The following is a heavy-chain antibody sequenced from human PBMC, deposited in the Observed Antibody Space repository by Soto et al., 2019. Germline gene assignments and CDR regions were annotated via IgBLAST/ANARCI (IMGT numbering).Heavy chain of an antibody. V-gene: IGHV1-2*04. CDR1: GYTFTGYY. J-gene: IGHJ3*02. D-gene: IGHD2-15*01. Sequence: QVQLVQSGAEVKKPGASVKVSCKASGYTFTGYYMHWVRQAPGQGLEWMGWINPNSGGTNYAQKFQGWVTMTRETSISTAYMELSRLRSDDTAVYYCAREGCSGGSCYDAFDIWGQGTMVTVSS. CDR3: AREGCSGGSCYDAFDI. CDR2: INPNSGGT.